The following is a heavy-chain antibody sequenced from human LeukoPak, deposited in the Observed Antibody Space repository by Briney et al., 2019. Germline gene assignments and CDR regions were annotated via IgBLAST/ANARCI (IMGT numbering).Heavy chain of an antibody. D-gene: IGHD3-22*01. J-gene: IGHJ4*02. V-gene: IGHV3-23*01. CDR2: ITNSGDST. Sequence: GGSMRLSCAASGFTFSSYGMIWVRQAPGKGLEWVSTITNSGDSTYYTDSVKGRFTISRDDSRNTLYLQINSLRAEDTAVYYCAKDRGYYDTSGYLIWGQGTLVTVSS. CDR3: AKDRGYYDTSGYLI. CDR1: GFTFSSYG.